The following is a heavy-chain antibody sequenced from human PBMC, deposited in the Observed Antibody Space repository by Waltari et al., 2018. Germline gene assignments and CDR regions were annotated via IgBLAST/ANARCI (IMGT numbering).Heavy chain of an antibody. V-gene: IGHV1-69*15. J-gene: IGHJ4*02. CDR1: GGTFSSYA. CDR3: ASGVRGFGGVINFDY. D-gene: IGHD3-16*01. Sequence: QVQLVQSGAEVKKPGSSVKVSCKASGGTFSSYAISWVRQAPGQGLEWMGRISPIFGTANYAQKFQGRVTITADESTSTAYMELSSLRSEDTAVYYCASGVRGFGGVINFDYWGQGTLVTVSS. CDR2: ISPIFGTA.